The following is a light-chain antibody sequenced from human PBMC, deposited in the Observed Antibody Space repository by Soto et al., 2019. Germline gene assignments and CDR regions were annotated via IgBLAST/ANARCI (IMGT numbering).Light chain of an antibody. Sequence: DTQMSQSPSSLSASVGDSVTISCRASETIKTYLNWYQQKPGKAPKLLIFATTFLQPGVPSRFSGSGSETELTLTISGLQPDDFATYYCQQFIDEWTFGQGTKVEIK. J-gene: IGKJ1*01. CDR2: ATT. CDR1: ETIKTY. CDR3: QQFIDEWT. V-gene: IGKV1-39*01.